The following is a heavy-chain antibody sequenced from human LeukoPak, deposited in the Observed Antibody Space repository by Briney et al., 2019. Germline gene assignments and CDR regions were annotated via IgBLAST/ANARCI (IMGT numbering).Heavy chain of an antibody. J-gene: IGHJ5*02. CDR2: INPNSGGT. D-gene: IGHD3-10*01. V-gene: IGHV1-2*02. CDR1: GYTFTGYY. CDR3: AMSQPMVRGVMSWFDP. Sequence: ASVKVSCKASGYTFTGYYMHWVRQAPGQGLEWVGWINPNSGGTNYAQKFQGRVTMTRDTSISTAYMELSRLRSDDTAVYYCAMSQPMVRGVMSWFDPWGQGTLVTVSS.